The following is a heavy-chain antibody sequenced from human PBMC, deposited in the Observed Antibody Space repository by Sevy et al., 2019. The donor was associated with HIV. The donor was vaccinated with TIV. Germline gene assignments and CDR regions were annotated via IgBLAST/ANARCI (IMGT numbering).Heavy chain of an antibody. CDR3: AKNRGIAAAGLLGGYYYYYGMDV. J-gene: IGHJ6*02. CDR2: ISGSGGST. Sequence: GSLRLSCAASGFTFSSYAMSWVRQAPGKGLEWVSAISGSGGSTYYADSVKGRFTISRDNSKNTLYMQMTSLRAEDTAVYYCAKNRGIAAAGLLGGYYYYYGMDVWGQGTTVTVSS. V-gene: IGHV3-23*01. D-gene: IGHD6-13*01. CDR1: GFTFSSYA.